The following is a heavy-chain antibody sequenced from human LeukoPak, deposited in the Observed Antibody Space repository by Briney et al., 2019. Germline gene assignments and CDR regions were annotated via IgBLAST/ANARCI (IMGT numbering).Heavy chain of an antibody. CDR1: GGSFSGYY. J-gene: IGHJ6*02. CDR2: INHSGST. Sequence: SETLSLTCAVYGGSFSGYYWSWIRQPPGKELEWIGEINHSGSTNYNPSLKSRVTISVDTSKNQFSLKLSSVTAADTAVYYCARGQAHYYGMDVWGQGTTVTVSS. CDR3: ARGQAHYYGMDV. V-gene: IGHV4-34*01.